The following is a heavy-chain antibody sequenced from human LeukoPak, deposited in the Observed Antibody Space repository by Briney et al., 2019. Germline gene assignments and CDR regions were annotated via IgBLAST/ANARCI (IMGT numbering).Heavy chain of an antibody. D-gene: IGHD3-10*01. V-gene: IGHV4-59*01. CDR1: GGSISSYY. J-gene: IGHJ6*03. CDR2: FYYSGST. CDR3: AXXXXXYGSGRRHNYYSYYMDV. Sequence: SETLSLTCTVSGGSISSYYWSWIRQPPGKGLEWIGYFYYSGSTNYNPSLKSRVTISVDTSKNQFSLNLSSVTAADTAVYYVAXXXXXYGSGRRHNYYSYYMDVWGKGTTVTISS.